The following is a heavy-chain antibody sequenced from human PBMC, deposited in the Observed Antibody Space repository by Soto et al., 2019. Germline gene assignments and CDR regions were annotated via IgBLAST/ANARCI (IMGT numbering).Heavy chain of an antibody. CDR3: AKDRRAGGNYGFYSDF. CDR1: GFTFSSYG. J-gene: IGHJ4*02. D-gene: IGHD1-7*01. Sequence: GGSLRLSCAVSGFTFSSYGMTWVRQAPGKGLEWISFSSATGSGTYYADSVKGRFTISRDNSKNTLYLQMTSLRADDTAVYYCAKDRRAGGNYGFYSDFWGQGALGTVSS. V-gene: IGHV3-23*01. CDR2: SSATGSGT.